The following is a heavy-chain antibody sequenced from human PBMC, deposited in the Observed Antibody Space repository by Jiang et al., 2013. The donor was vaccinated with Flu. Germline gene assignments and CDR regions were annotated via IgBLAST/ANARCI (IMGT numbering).Heavy chain of an antibody. D-gene: IGHD1-26*01. CDR3: ARDDSVPNIVGATPEAHGNAFDI. CDR2: IWYDGSNK. Sequence: GRSLRLSCAASGFTSVAMACTGSARLQARGWSGWQFIWYDGSNKYYADSVKGRFTISRDNSKNTLYLQMNSLRAEDTAVYYCARDDSVPNIVGATPEAHGNAFDIWGQGTMVTVSS. J-gene: IGHJ3*02. CDR1: GFTSVAMA. V-gene: IGHV3-33*01.